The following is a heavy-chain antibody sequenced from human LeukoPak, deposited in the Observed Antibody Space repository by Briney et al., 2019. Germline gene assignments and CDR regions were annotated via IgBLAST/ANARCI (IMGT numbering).Heavy chain of an antibody. J-gene: IGHJ3*02. Sequence: GGSLRLSCVASGFTFSSYWMTWVRQAPGKGLEWVANMRQDGNEKYYVDSVRGRFTISRDNAKNSLYLQMNSLRAEDTAVYYCARFWSNGFDIWGQGTMVTVSS. D-gene: IGHD2-8*02. CDR3: ARFWSNGFDI. CDR1: GFTFSSYW. CDR2: MRQDGNEK. V-gene: IGHV3-7*01.